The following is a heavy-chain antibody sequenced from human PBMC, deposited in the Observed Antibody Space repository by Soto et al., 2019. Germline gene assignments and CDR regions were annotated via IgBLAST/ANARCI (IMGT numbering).Heavy chain of an antibody. CDR3: AKGGPYFNWPWYFDF. D-gene: IGHD3-9*01. V-gene: IGHV3-23*01. J-gene: IGHJ2*01. Sequence: EVQLLESGGGLVQPGESLRLSCAASGFTFTNFAMNWVRQAPGKGLEWVSVISGRDSTTYYAESVKGRFTISRDNSKDTLYLEMNSLRAADTAVYYCAKGGPYFNWPWYFDFWGRGTLVTVPS. CDR2: ISGRDSTT. CDR1: GFTFTNFA.